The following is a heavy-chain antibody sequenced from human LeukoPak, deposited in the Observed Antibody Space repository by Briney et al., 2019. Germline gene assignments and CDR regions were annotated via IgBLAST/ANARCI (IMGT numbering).Heavy chain of an antibody. D-gene: IGHD3-10*01. CDR2: IYSGGST. CDR1: EFTISSNY. J-gene: IGHJ4*02. CDR3: ARSVRREYYFDY. Sequence: GGSLRLSCAASEFTISSNYMSWVRQAPGKGLEWVSVIYSGGSTYYADSMKGRFTISRDNSKNTLYLQMNSLRAEDTAVYYCARSVRREYYFDYWGQGPLVTVSS. V-gene: IGHV3-53*01.